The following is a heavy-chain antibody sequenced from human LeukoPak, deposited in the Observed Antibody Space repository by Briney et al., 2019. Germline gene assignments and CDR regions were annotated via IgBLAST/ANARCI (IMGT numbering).Heavy chain of an antibody. D-gene: IGHD3-22*01. Sequence: SQTLSLTCTVSGGSLSSGDYYWSWIRQPPGKGLEWIGYISYSGSTYYNPSLRSRVTISVDTSKNQFSLKLSSVTAADTAVYYCARDTRDSSGPTGFQHWGQGTLVTVSS. CDR1: GGSLSSGDYY. J-gene: IGHJ1*01. V-gene: IGHV4-30-4*01. CDR3: ARDTRDSSGPTGFQH. CDR2: ISYSGST.